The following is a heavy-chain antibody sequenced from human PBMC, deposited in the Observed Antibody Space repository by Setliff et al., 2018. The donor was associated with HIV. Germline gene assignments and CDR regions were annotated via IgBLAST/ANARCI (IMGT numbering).Heavy chain of an antibody. J-gene: IGHJ4*02. CDR3: VTVVQDELGVVLFDY. CDR1: GGSFSGYY. D-gene: IGHD2-21*01. Sequence: PSETLSLTCAVYGGSFSGYYWTWIRQPPGKGLEWIGEITHSGSTSDNPSLKSRVTTSVDTSKNQFSLKLSSVTAADTAIYYCVTVVQDELGVVLFDYWGQGTLVTVSS. V-gene: IGHV4-34*01. CDR2: ITHSGST.